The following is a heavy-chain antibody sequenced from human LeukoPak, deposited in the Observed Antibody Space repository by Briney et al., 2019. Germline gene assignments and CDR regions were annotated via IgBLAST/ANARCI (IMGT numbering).Heavy chain of an antibody. CDR2: ISAYNGNT. D-gene: IGHD3-10*01. CDR3: ARCRVVRGQSGPRNWFDH. CDR1: GYTFTIYG. J-gene: IGHJ5*02. V-gene: IGHV1-18*01. Sequence: GASVTVSFKASGYTFTIYGISWVRQAPGQGLEWMGWISAYNGNTNYAQKLQGRVTMNTDTSTTTAYMELTSLRSDDPAVYYCARCRVVRGQSGPRNWFDHWGQGTLVTVSS.